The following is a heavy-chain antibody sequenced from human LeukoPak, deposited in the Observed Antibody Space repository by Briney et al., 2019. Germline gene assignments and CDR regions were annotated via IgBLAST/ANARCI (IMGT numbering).Heavy chain of an antibody. CDR1: GGSISSYY. V-gene: IGHV4-59*12. Sequence: SQTLSLTCTVSGGSISSYYWSWIRQPPGKGLEWIGYIFYSGRTSYNPSLKSRVTISVDTSKNHFSLTLRSVTAADTAVYYCASLRKRGGAFDIWGQGTMVTVSS. CDR3: ASLRKRGGAFDI. J-gene: IGHJ3*02. CDR2: IFYSGRT.